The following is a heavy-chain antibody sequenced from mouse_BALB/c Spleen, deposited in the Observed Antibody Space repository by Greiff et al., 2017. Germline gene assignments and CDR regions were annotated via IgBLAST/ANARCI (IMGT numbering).Heavy chain of an antibody. V-gene: IGHV2-9*02. CDR1: GFSLTSYG. Sequence: QVQLQQSGPGLVAPSQSLSITCTVSGFSLTSYGVHWVRQPPGKGLEWLGVIWAGGSTNYNSALMSRLSISKDNSKSQVFLKMNSLQTDDTAMYYCASPYGSSYGAMDYWGQGTSVTVSA. CDR2: IWAGGST. J-gene: IGHJ4*01. D-gene: IGHD1-1*01. CDR3: ASPYGSSYGAMDY.